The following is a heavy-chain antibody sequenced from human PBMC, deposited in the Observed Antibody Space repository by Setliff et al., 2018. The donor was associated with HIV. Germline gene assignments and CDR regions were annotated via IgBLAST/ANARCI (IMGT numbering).Heavy chain of an antibody. D-gene: IGHD1-1*01. Sequence: KPSETLSLTCAVSGYSISSGYYWGWIRRPPGKGREWGGSIYHSGTTYYNPSIKSRVTISVDTSKNQFSLNLSTVTAADTAVYYCAQEERDAYNYWFEPWGQGTLVTVSS. V-gene: IGHV4-38-2*01. J-gene: IGHJ5*02. CDR1: GYSISSGYY. CDR3: AQEERDAYNYWFEP. CDR2: IYHSGTT.